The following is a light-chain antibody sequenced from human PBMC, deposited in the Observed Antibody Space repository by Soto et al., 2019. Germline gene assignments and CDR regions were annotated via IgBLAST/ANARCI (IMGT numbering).Light chain of an antibody. CDR3: MQALQTPMP. CDR1: QSLLHSNGYNY. J-gene: IGKJ1*01. CDR2: LGS. V-gene: IGKV2-28*01. Sequence: DIVMTQSPLSLPVTPGEPASISCRSSQSLLHSNGYNYLDWYLQKPGQSPQLLIYLGSNRASGVPDRFSGSGSGTDFTLKISRVEADDFGVYYCMQALQTPMPFGPGTKVDIK.